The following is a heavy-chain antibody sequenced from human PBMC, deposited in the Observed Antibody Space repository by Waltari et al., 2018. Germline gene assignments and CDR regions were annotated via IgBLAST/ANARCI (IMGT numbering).Heavy chain of an antibody. CDR2: IYDNGGT. Sequence: EEQLVESGGGWIQPGGTLRLSCAASGFDVNHTYMAWVRQSPGWGLELVAVIYDNGGTYYPDSIKGRFTISRDSSNNILFLQMNNLRVDDTAMYSCARDDGGVSRGWFDPWGRGTLVTVSS. CDR3: ARDDGGVSRGWFDP. CDR1: GFDVNHTY. D-gene: IGHD4-17*01. J-gene: IGHJ5*02. V-gene: IGHV3-53*01.